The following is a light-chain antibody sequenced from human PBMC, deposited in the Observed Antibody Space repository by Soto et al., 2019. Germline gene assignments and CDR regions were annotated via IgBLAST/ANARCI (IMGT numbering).Light chain of an antibody. Sequence: EIVLTQSPATLSLSPGERGTLSCRASQSVSSYLGWYQQKPGQAPRLLIYDASNRATGIPARFSGSGSGTDFTLTISSLVPEDFAVYYCQQRSNWPLSYTFGQGTKLEIK. CDR1: QSVSSY. CDR3: QQRSNWPLSYT. V-gene: IGKV3-11*01. CDR2: DAS. J-gene: IGKJ2*01.